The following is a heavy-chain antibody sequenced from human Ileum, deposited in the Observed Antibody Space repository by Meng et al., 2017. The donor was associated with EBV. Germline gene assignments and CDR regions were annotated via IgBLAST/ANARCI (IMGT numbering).Heavy chain of an antibody. V-gene: IGHV4-34*02. CDR1: GGFFSGYY. D-gene: IGHD3-22*01. Sequence: QVQLQPWGEGLLKPSETLSRTCAFYGGFFSGYYWSWIRQSPGKGLEWIGEINHSGSTNYNPSLKSRVTISVDTSKNQFSLKLTSVTAADTAVYYCAREARSSGYHPGIGPWGQGTLVTVSS. CDR3: AREARSSGYHPGIGP. CDR2: INHSGST. J-gene: IGHJ5*02.